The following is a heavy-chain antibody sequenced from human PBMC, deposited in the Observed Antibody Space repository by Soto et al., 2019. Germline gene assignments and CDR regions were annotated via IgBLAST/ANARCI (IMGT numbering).Heavy chain of an antibody. Sequence: QVQLVQSGAEVKRPGTSVKVSCKVSGYTFTSYGINWVRQAPGQGLEWVGWFNPANRNTNYAQKFQDRVSMTTDTSTNTAYMELRGLRSDDTAVYYCARVRFGDPFDFWGQGTLVTVSS. CDR2: FNPANRNT. V-gene: IGHV1-18*01. J-gene: IGHJ4*02. CDR3: ARVRFGDPFDF. D-gene: IGHD2-21*02. CDR1: GYTFTSYG.